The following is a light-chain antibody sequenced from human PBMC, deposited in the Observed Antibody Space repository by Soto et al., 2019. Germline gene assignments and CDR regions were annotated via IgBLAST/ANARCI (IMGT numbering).Light chain of an antibody. V-gene: IGKV3-20*01. Sequence: EIVLTRSPGTLSLSPGERATLSCRASQSISSSYLAWYQQKPGQAPRLLMYGASSRATGIPDTFSGSGSGTDFTLTISRLEPEDFAVYYCQQYASSPRTFGQGTRVEFK. CDR1: QSISSSY. CDR2: GAS. J-gene: IGKJ1*01. CDR3: QQYASSPRT.